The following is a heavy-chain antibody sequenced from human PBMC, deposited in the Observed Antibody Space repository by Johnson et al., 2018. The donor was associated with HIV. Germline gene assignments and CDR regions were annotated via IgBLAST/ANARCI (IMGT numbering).Heavy chain of an antibody. V-gene: IGHV3-74*01. CDR1: GFSFSNYW. Sequence: VQLVESGGGLVQPGGSLRLSCAVSGFSFSNYWMEWVRQAPGKGLVWVSRLKSDGSSTTYAASVRGRFTISRDNAKNSRYLQMNSLRVEDTAVYFCARDLPYCSGGLCQTDAFDVWGQGTLVTVSS. D-gene: IGHD2-8*02. CDR2: LKSDGSST. J-gene: IGHJ3*01. CDR3: ARDLPYCSGGLCQTDAFDV.